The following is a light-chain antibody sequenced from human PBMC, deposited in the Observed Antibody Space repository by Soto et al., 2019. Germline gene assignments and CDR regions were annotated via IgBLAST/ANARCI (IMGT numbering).Light chain of an antibody. Sequence: DIQMTQSPSSLSASVGDRVTITCRASQGISNYLGWFQQKPGQAPKSLIYSASSLQSGVPSKFSGSGSGTDFTLPISSLQPEDSATYYCHQYNRLPLTFGGGTKVEI. CDR1: QGISNY. V-gene: IGKV1-16*02. CDR3: HQYNRLPLT. J-gene: IGKJ4*01. CDR2: SAS.